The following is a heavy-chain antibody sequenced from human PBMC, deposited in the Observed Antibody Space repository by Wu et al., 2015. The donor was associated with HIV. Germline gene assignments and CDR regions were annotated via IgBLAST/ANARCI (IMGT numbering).Heavy chain of an antibody. J-gene: IGHJ4*02. D-gene: IGHD3-10*01. CDR3: ARDGREVRGVIPFDY. CDR1: GYTFTSYG. Sequence: QVQLVQSASELKKSGASVRVSCKTFGYTFTSYGVNWVRQAPGRGLEWVGWITTYNAKTNYAQKFQGRVSLTTDTSTKTAYMELRNLTSDDTAVYYCARDGREVRGVIPFDYWGQGTLVTVSS. CDR2: ITTYNAKT. V-gene: IGHV1-18*01.